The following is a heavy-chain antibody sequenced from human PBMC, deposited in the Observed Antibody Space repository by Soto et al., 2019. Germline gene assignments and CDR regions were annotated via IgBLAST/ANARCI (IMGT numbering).Heavy chain of an antibody. CDR2: IIPIFGTA. J-gene: IGHJ6*02. CDR3: ARAGYCSGGSLGCYGMDV. Sequence: QVQLVQSGAEVKKPGSSVKVSCKASGGTFSSYAISWVRQAPGQGLEWMGGIIPIFGTANYAQKFQGRVTITEDESTSTDYMELSSLRSEDTAVYYCARAGYCSGGSLGCYGMDVWGQGTTVTVSS. D-gene: IGHD2-15*01. CDR1: GGTFSSYA. V-gene: IGHV1-69*12.